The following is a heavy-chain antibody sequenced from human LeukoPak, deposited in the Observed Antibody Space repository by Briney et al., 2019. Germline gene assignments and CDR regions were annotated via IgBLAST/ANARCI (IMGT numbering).Heavy chain of an antibody. Sequence: SETLSLTCTVSGGSISSGSYCWSWIRQPAGKGLEWIGHIHSSGSTNYNPSLKSRVTISVDTSKNQFSLKLSSVTAADTAVYYCARAQRQLWNHYYYYYMDVWGKGTTVTVSS. V-gene: IGHV4-61*09. D-gene: IGHD5-18*01. CDR1: GGSISSGSYC. CDR2: IHSSGST. J-gene: IGHJ6*03. CDR3: ARAQRQLWNHYYYYYMDV.